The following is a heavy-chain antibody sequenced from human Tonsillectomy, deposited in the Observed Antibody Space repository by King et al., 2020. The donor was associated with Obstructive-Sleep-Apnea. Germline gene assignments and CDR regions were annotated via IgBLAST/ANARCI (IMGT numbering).Heavy chain of an antibody. CDR3: VRDGGTSWYRNYFFGMDV. D-gene: IGHD2-2*02. J-gene: IGHJ6*02. CDR1: GFIFHSYA. Sequence: VQLVESGGGVVQPGRSLRLSCAASGFIFHSYAMYWVRQAPGKGLEWMAVISYDGSNKYYSDSVKGRFTISRDNTKDTLYLQMNSLRLEDTAVYYCVRDGGTSWYRNYFFGMDVWGQGTRVTVSS. V-gene: IGHV3-30-3*01. CDR2: ISYDGSNK.